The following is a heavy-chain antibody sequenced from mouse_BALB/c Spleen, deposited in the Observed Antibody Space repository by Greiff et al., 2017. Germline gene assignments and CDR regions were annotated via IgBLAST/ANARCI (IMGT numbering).Heavy chain of an antibody. Sequence: VQVVESGPGLVAPSQSLSITCTVSGFSLTSYDISWIRQPPGKGLEWLGVIWTGGGTNYNSAFMSRLSISNDNSKSQVFLKMNSLQTDDTAIYYCVRGDYGSSYGFAYWGQGTLDTVSA. CDR2: IWTGGGT. J-gene: IGHJ3*01. D-gene: IGHD1-1*01. V-gene: IGHV2-9-2*01. CDR3: VRGDYGSSYGFAY. CDR1: GFSLTSYD.